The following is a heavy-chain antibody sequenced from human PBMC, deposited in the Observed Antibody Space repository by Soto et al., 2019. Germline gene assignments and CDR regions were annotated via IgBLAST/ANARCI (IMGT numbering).Heavy chain of an antibody. J-gene: IGHJ4*02. CDR3: AYGDSKALDY. Sequence: QVQLVESGGGVVQPGRSLRLSCAASGFTFSSYGMHWVRQAPGKGLEWVAVISYDGSNKYYADSVKGRFTSSRDNSKNTLYLQMNSLRAEDTAVYYCAYGDSKALDYWGQGTLVTVSS. V-gene: IGHV3-30*03. CDR2: ISYDGSNK. D-gene: IGHD4-17*01. CDR1: GFTFSSYG.